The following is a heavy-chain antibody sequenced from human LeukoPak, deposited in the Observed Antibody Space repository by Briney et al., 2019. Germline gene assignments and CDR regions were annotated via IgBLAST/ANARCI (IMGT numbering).Heavy chain of an antibody. CDR2: INPNSGGT. V-gene: IGHV1-2*02. CDR1: GYTFTGYY. J-gene: IGHJ4*02. D-gene: IGHD5-12*01. Sequence: GASVKVSCKASGYTFTGYYLHWVRQAPGQGLEWMGWINPNSGGTNYAQKFQGRVTMTRGTSITTAYMELSRLRSDDTAVYYCARYSGYDWVYARYWGQGTLVTVSS. CDR3: ARYSGYDWVYARY.